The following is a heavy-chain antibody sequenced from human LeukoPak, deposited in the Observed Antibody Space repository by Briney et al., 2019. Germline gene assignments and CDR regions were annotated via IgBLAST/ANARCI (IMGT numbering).Heavy chain of an antibody. Sequence: SETLSLTCTVSGGSISSSSYYWGWTRQPPGKGLEWIGSIYYSGSTYYNPSLKSRVTISVDTSKNQFSLKLSSVTAADTAVYYCARGKAGYSYGSYFDYWGQGTLVTVSS. CDR3: ARGKAGYSYGSYFDY. D-gene: IGHD5-18*01. CDR1: GGSISSSSYY. V-gene: IGHV4-39*01. CDR2: IYYSGST. J-gene: IGHJ4*02.